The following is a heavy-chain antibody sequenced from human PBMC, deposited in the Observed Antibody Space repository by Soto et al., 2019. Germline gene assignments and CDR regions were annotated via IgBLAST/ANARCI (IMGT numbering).Heavy chain of an antibody. CDR3: ARESFSASPNFFDY. Sequence: PGGSLRLSCAASGFAFSNYEMNWVRQAPGKGLEWVSYISLSGSTIYYADSVEGRFTISRDDAKNSLYLQMDSLRADDTAVYYCARESFSASPNFFDYWGQGTLVTVSS. CDR1: GFAFSNYE. V-gene: IGHV3-48*03. D-gene: IGHD3-3*02. CDR2: ISLSGSTI. J-gene: IGHJ4*02.